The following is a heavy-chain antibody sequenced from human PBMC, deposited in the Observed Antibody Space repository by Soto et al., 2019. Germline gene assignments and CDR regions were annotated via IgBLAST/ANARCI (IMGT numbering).Heavy chain of an antibody. Sequence: CGAVEGTSTGCALSRVIQEPGKGLEWVSAISGSGGSTYHADSVKGRFTISRDNSKNTLYLQMNSLRAEDTAVYYCTTTGYDYIWGSYRPYYFDYWGQGTLVTVSS. J-gene: IGHJ4*02. D-gene: IGHD3-16*02. CDR1: EGTSTGCA. CDR3: TTTGYDYIWGSYRPYYFDY. V-gene: IGHV3-23*01. CDR2: ISGSGGST.